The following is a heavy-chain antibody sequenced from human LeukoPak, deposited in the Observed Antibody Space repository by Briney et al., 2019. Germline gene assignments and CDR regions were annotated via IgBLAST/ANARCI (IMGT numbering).Heavy chain of an antibody. D-gene: IGHD1-7*01. CDR3: TRGELGDPVMDFDY. CDR1: GFTFGDYA. CDR2: IRSKAYGGTT. J-gene: IGHJ4*02. V-gene: IGHV3-49*04. Sequence: GRSLRLSCTASGFTFGDYAMSWVRQAPGKGLEWVGFIRSKAYGGTTEYAASVKGRFTISRDDSKSIAYLQMNSLKTEDTAVYYCTRGELGDPVMDFDYWGQGTLVTVSS.